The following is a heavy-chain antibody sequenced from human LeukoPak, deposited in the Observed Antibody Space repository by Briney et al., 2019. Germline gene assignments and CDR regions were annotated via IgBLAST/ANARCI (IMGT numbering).Heavy chain of an antibody. CDR1: GYTFTGYY. CDR3: ARSWRFCSGDSCYPIDY. J-gene: IGHJ4*02. CDR2: INPNSGGT. Sequence: ASVKVSCKASGYTFTGYYMHWVRQAPGQGLEWMGWINPNSGGTNYAQKFRGRVTMTRDTSISTAYMELSRLRSDDTAVYYCARSWRFCSGDSCYPIDYRGQGTLVTVSS. D-gene: IGHD2-15*01. V-gene: IGHV1-2*02.